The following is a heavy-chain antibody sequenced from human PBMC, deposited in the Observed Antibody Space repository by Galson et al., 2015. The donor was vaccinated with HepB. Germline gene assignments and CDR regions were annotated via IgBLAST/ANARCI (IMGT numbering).Heavy chain of an antibody. V-gene: IGHV1-69*13. CDR3: AGLHYYDSSGYYPYYYGMDV. CDR2: IIPIFGTA. Sequence: SVKVSCKASGGTFSSYAISWVRQAPGQGLEWMGGIIPIFGTANYAQKFQGRVTITADESTSTAYMELSSLRSEDTAVYYCAGLHYYDSSGYYPYYYGMDVWGQGTTVTVSS. D-gene: IGHD3-22*01. CDR1: GGTFSSYA. J-gene: IGHJ6*02.